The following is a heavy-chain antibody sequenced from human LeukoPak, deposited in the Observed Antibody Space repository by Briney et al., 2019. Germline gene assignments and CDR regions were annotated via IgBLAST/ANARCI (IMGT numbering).Heavy chain of an antibody. J-gene: IGHJ5*02. CDR1: GFTFSSYA. V-gene: IGHV3-30-3*01. CDR2: ISCDGSNE. CDR3: ASMTNTPYYYDSSGYKDWFDP. Sequence: GGSLRLSCAASGFTFSSYAMHWVRQAPGKGLEWVAVISCDGSNEYYADSVKVRFTISRNNTKNMLYLQMNSLRAEDTAVYYCASMTNTPYYYDSSGYKDWFDPWGRGTLVTVSS. D-gene: IGHD3-22*01.